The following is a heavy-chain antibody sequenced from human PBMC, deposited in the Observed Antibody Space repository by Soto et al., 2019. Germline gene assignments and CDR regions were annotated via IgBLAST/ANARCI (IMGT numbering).Heavy chain of an antibody. CDR2: ISGSGGST. J-gene: IGHJ4*02. Sequence: EVQLLESGGGLVQPGGSLRLSCAASGFTFSSYAMSWVRQAPGKGLEWVSAISGSGGSTYYADSVKGRFTISRDNSKNPLYLQMNSLRAEDTAVYYCAKGRGYCSSTSCYVGSDYWGQGTLVNVPS. V-gene: IGHV3-23*01. CDR3: AKGRGYCSSTSCYVGSDY. CDR1: GFTFSSYA. D-gene: IGHD2-2*01.